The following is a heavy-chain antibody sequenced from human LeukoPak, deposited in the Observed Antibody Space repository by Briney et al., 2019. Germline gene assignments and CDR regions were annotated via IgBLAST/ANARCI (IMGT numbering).Heavy chain of an antibody. D-gene: IGHD2-15*01. J-gene: IGHJ4*02. CDR3: AREVPFSGWSVAATQGVYFDY. Sequence: GGSLRLSCAAPGFTFSSYGMHWVRQAPGKGLEWVAFIRYDGSNKYYADSVKGRFTISRDNSKNTLYLQMNSLRAEDTAVYYCAREVPFSGWSVAATQGVYFDYWGQGTLVTVSS. CDR2: IRYDGSNK. V-gene: IGHV3-30*02. CDR1: GFTFSSYG.